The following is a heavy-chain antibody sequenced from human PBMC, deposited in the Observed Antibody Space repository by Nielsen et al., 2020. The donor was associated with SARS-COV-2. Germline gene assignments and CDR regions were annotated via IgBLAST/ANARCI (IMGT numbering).Heavy chain of an antibody. D-gene: IGHD5-12*01. CDR1: GGSISSGGYY. CDR2: IYFSGRT. V-gene: IGHV4-31*03. Sequence: SETLSPTCTVSGGSISSGGYYWSWIRHHPGKGLEWIGYIYFSGRTCYNPSLKSRVTISVDTSKNQFSLSLRSVIAADTAVYYCARESSGYDHYNYGMDVWGQGTTVTVSS. CDR3: ARESSGYDHYNYGMDV. J-gene: IGHJ6*02.